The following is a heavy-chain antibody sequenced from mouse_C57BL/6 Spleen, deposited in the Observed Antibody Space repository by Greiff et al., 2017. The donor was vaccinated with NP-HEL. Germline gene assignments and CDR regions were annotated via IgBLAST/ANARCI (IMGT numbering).Heavy chain of an antibody. D-gene: IGHD1-1*01. CDR1: GYTFTSYW. J-gene: IGHJ1*03. CDR2: IYPGNSDT. CDR3: TRSHYYYGSSYWYFDV. V-gene: IGHV1-5*01. Sequence: EVQLQQSGTVLARPGASVKMSCKTSGYTFTSYWMHWVKQRPGQGLEWIGAIYPGNSDTSYNQKFKGKAKLTAVTSASTAYMELSSLTNEDSAFYYCTRSHYYYGSSYWYFDVWSTGTTVTVSS.